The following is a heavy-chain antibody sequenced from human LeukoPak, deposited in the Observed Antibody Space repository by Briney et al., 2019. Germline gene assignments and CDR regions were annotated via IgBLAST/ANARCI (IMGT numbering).Heavy chain of an antibody. V-gene: IGHV3-23*01. Sequence: GGSLRLSCAASGFTFSSYAMSWVRQAPGKGLEWVSAISGSGGSTYYADSVKGRFTTSRDNSKNTLYLQMNSLRAEDTAVYYCVRSIAAARVPYYFDYWGQGTLVTVSS. CDR3: VRSIAAARVPYYFDY. CDR1: GFTFSSYA. D-gene: IGHD6-13*01. CDR2: ISGSGGST. J-gene: IGHJ4*02.